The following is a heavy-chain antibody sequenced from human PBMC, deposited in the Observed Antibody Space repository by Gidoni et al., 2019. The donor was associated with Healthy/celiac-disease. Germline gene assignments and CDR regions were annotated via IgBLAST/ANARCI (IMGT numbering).Heavy chain of an antibody. CDR2: ISSSSSYI. J-gene: IGHJ4*02. CDR1: GFPFSRYS. V-gene: IGHV3-21*01. CDR3: AREHDRGYSGSTLDY. D-gene: IGHD5-12*01. Sequence: EVQLVESGGGLVKPGGSLRLSCAASGFPFSRYSMNWVRQAPGKGLEWVSSISSSSSYIYYADSVKGRFTISRDNAKNSLYLQMNSLRAEDTAVYYCAREHDRGYSGSTLDYWGQGTLVTVSS.